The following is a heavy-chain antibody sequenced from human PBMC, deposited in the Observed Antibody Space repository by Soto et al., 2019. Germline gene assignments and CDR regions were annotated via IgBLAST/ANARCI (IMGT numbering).Heavy chain of an antibody. CDR3: ANLWVMEADDFDY. CDR1: GFTFRGYW. D-gene: IGHD2-15*01. J-gene: IGHJ4*02. CDR2: INRDGSDS. V-gene: IGHV3-7*03. Sequence: GGSLRLSCAASGFTFRGYWMTWVRQAPGKGLEWVANINRDGSDSYCVDSLKGRFTISRDNAKSSVYLQMNSLRIEDTAIYYCANLWVMEADDFDYWGQGTLVTVST.